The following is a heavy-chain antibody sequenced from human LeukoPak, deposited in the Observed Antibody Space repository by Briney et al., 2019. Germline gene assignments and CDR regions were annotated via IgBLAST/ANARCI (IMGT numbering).Heavy chain of an antibody. D-gene: IGHD3-10*01. CDR1: GFTFNNYA. V-gene: IGHV3-23*01. CDR2: ISGSGTTT. Sequence: GGSLRLSCAASGFTFNNYAMSWVRQAPGKGLEWVSTISGSGTTTYYPDSVKGRFTISRDTSKDTLYLQMNSLRVEDTAIYYCAKDAFDSGTYSPYFHYWGQGTLVTVPS. J-gene: IGHJ4*02. CDR3: AKDAFDSGTYSPYFHY.